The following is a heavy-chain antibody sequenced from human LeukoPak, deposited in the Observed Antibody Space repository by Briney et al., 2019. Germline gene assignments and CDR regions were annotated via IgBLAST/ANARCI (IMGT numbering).Heavy chain of an antibody. CDR1: GFTFSIYW. V-gene: IGHV3-7*05. J-gene: IGHJ4*02. Sequence: GGSLRLSCAASGFTFSIYWMTWVRQAPGKGLEWVANIKQDGSEKCYVDSVKGRFTISRDNVKNSLYLQMNSLRAEDTAMYYCSTGAPVDYSGSPLGGWGQGTLVTVSS. D-gene: IGHD6-13*01. CDR2: IKQDGSEK. CDR3: STGAPVDYSGSPLGG.